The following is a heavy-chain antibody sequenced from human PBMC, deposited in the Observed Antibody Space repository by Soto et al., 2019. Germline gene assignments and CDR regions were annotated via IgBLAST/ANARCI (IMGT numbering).Heavy chain of an antibody. CDR1: GFNFRSYE. J-gene: IGHJ4*02. Sequence: GGSLRLSCAASGFNFRSYELNWVRQAPGKGLEWVSYISTSGNTMYYADSVKGRFTISRDNTKNSLYLQMKSLRAEDTAVYYCARGSDYYDSSGADFDYWGQGTLVTVSS. CDR3: ARGSDYYDSSGADFDY. CDR2: ISTSGNTM. V-gene: IGHV3-48*03. D-gene: IGHD3-22*01.